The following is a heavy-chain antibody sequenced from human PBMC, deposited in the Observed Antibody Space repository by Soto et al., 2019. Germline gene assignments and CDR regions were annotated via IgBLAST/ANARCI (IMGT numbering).Heavy chain of an antibody. D-gene: IGHD6-19*01. J-gene: IGHJ4*02. CDR1: GYTFTSYA. CDR2: INAGNGNT. Sequence: ASVKVSCKASGYTFTSYAMHWVRQAPGQRLEWMGWINAGNGNTKYSQKFQGRVTITRDTSASTAYMELNSLTAEDTAVYYCARDPYTSDWAPNYDYWGQGTLVTVSS. V-gene: IGHV1-3*01. CDR3: ARDPYTSDWAPNYDY.